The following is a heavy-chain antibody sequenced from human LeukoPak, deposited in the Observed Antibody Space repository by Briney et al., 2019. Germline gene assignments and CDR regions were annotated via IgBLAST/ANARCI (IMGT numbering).Heavy chain of an antibody. D-gene: IGHD5-18*01. V-gene: IGHV4-39*01. Sequence: SETLSLTCAVYGGSFSSYYWGWIRQSPGKGLEWIGSIYYSGSTYYNPSLKSRVTISVDTSKNQFSLKLSSVTAADTAVYYCATTRGYSYGTTDYWGQGTLVTVSS. CDR1: GGSFSSYY. CDR2: IYYSGST. CDR3: ATTRGYSYGTTDY. J-gene: IGHJ4*02.